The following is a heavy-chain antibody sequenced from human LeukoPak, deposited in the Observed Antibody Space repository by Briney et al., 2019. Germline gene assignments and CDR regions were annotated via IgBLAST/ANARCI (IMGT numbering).Heavy chain of an antibody. CDR1: GFTVSSNY. CDR3: VSKSYSGYSSSWDAFDI. V-gene: IGHV3-53*04. D-gene: IGHD6-13*01. CDR2: IYSGGST. Sequence: GGSLRLSCAASGFTVSSNYMSWVRQAPGKGLEWVSVIYSGGSTYYADSVKGRFTISRHNSKNTLYLQMNSLRAEDTAVYYCVSKSYSGYSSSWDAFDIWGQGTMVTVSS. J-gene: IGHJ3*02.